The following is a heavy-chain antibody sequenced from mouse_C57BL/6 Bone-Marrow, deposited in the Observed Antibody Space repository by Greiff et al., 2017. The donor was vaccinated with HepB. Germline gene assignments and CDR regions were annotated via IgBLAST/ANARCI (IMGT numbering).Heavy chain of an antibody. CDR3: ARSDGSSHFDY. CDR1: GYTFTSYW. J-gene: IGHJ2*01. V-gene: IGHV1-61*01. Sequence: QVQLQHPGAELVRPGSSVKLSCKASGYTFTSYWMDWVKQRPGQGLEWIGNIYPSDSETHYNQKFKDKATLTVDKSSSTAYMQLSSLTSEDSAVYYCARSDGSSHFDYWGQGTTLTVSS. CDR2: IYPSDSET. D-gene: IGHD1-1*01.